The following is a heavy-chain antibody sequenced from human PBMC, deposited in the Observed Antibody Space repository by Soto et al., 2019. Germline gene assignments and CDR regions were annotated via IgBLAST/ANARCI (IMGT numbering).Heavy chain of an antibody. D-gene: IGHD3-10*01. CDR2: ISSSSSTI. CDR1: GFTFSSYS. Sequence: GGSLRLSCAASGFTFSSYSMNWVRQAPGKGLEWVSYISSSSSTIYYADSVKGRFTISRDNAKNSLYLQMNSLRAEDTAVYYCARTASRHGSGSYPFDYWGQGTLVTSPQ. J-gene: IGHJ4*02. V-gene: IGHV3-48*01. CDR3: ARTASRHGSGSYPFDY.